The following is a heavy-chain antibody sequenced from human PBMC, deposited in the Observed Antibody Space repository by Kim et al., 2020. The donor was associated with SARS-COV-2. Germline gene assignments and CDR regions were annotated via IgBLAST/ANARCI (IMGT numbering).Heavy chain of an antibody. Sequence: GGSLRLSCAASGFTFSSYWMHWVRQAPGKGLVWVSRINSDGSSTSYADSVKGRFTISRDNAKNTLYLQMNSLRAEDTAVYYCARDRADIVATGPTNYYGMDVWGQGTTVTVSS. V-gene: IGHV3-74*01. CDR1: GFTFSSYW. D-gene: IGHD5-12*01. J-gene: IGHJ6*02. CDR3: ARDRADIVATGPTNYYGMDV. CDR2: INSDGSST.